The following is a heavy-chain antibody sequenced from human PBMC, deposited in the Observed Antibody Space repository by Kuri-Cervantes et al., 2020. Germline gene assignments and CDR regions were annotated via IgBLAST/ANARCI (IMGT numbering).Heavy chain of an antibody. J-gene: IGHJ6*02. CDR2: IYYSGST. V-gene: IGHV4-61*01. D-gene: IGHD2-15*01. Sequence: SETLSLTCTVSGGSVSSGSYYWSWIRQPPGKGLEWVGYIYYSGSTYYNPSLKSRVTISVDTSKNQFSLKLSSVTAADTAVYYCARDDVCSGGSCYFRSYYYYGMDVWGQGTTVTVSS. CDR3: ARDDVCSGGSCYFRSYYYYGMDV. CDR1: GGSVSSGSYY.